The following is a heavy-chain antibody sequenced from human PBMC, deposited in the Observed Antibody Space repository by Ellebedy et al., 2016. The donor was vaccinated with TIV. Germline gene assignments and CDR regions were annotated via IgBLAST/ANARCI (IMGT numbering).Heavy chain of an antibody. CDR3: ARGGVATMLNAYYYYYGMDV. Sequence: ASVKVSCXASGYTFTGYYMHWVRQAPGQGLEWMGWINPNSGGTNYAQKFQGRVTMTRDTSISTAYMELRSLRSDDTAVYYCARGGVATMLNAYYYYYGMDVWGQGTTVTVSS. V-gene: IGHV1-2*02. CDR2: INPNSGGT. CDR1: GYTFTGYY. J-gene: IGHJ6*02. D-gene: IGHD5-12*01.